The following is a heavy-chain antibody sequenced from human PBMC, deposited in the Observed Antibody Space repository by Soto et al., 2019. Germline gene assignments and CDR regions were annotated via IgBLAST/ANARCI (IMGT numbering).Heavy chain of an antibody. CDR3: ASTLAPGGVIAMGAFDI. CDR1: GFTVSSNY. J-gene: IGHJ3*02. Sequence: GGSLRLSCAASGFTVSSNYMSWVRQAPGKGLEWVSVIYSGGSTYYADSVKGRFTISRHNSKNTLYLQMNSLRAEDTAVYYCASTLAPGGVIAMGAFDIWGQGTMVTVSS. V-gene: IGHV3-53*04. CDR2: IYSGGST. D-gene: IGHD3-16*02.